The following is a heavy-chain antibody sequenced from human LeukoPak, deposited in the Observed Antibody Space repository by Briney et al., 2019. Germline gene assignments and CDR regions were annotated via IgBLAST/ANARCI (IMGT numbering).Heavy chain of an antibody. J-gene: IGHJ4*02. Sequence: GGSLRLSCAASGFTFSSYGMHWVRQAPGKGLEWVANIKQDGSEKYYVDSVKGRFTISRDNAKNSLYLQMNSLRAEDTAVYYCARIGEGYELDYWGQGTLVTVSS. CDR2: IKQDGSEK. CDR3: ARIGEGYELDY. CDR1: GFTFSSYG. V-gene: IGHV3-7*03. D-gene: IGHD5-12*01.